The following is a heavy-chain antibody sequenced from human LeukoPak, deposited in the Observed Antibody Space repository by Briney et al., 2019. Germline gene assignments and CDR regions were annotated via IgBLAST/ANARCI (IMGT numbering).Heavy chain of an antibody. D-gene: IGHD6-19*01. J-gene: IGHJ4*02. V-gene: IGHV3-33*01. Sequence: GGSLRLSCAASGFTFSSYGMHWVRQAPGKGLEWVAVIWYDGSNKYYADSVKGRFTISRDNSKNTLYLQMNSLRSDDTAVYYCARSIAVAGLDYWGQGTLVTVSS. CDR3: ARSIAVAGLDY. CDR1: GFTFSSYG. CDR2: IWYDGSNK.